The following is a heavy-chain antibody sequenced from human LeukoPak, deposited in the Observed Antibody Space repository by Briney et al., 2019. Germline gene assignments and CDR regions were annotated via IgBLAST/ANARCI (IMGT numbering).Heavy chain of an antibody. V-gene: IGHV3-23*01. Sequence: GGSLRLSCAASGFTFSSYAMSWVRQAPGKGLEWVSAISGSGGSTYYADSVKGRFTISRDNSKNTLYLQMNSLRAEDTAVYYCAKGSTIFGVAPNDYWGQGPLVTVSS. D-gene: IGHD3-3*01. CDR3: AKGSTIFGVAPNDY. J-gene: IGHJ4*02. CDR1: GFTFSSYA. CDR2: ISGSGGST.